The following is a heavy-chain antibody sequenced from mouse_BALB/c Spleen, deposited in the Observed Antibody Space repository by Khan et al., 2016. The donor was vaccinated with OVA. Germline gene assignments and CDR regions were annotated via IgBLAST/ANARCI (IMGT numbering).Heavy chain of an antibody. Sequence: EVQLVESGPELVKPGASVKMSCKASGYTFTSYVMHWVKQKPGQGLEWIGYISPNNDGSKYNEKFRSKATLTSDKSSSTAYMELSSLTSEDSAVYYCLGSLYYYGSADEGFAYWGQGTLVTVSA. D-gene: IGHD1-1*01. CDR2: ISPNNDGS. CDR3: LGSLYYYGSADEGFAY. V-gene: IGHV1S136*01. CDR1: GYTFTSYV. J-gene: IGHJ3*01.